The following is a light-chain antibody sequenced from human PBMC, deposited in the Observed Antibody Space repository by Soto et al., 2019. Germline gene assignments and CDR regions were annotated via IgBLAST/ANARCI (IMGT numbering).Light chain of an antibody. CDR3: ETWDSNTRV. CDR2: LEGSGSY. CDR1: SGHGSYI. Sequence: QSVLTQSSSASASPGSSVTLTCTLSSGHGSYIIAWHQQQPGKAPRYLMKLEGSGSYNKGSGVPDRFSGSSSGADRYLTISNLQFEDEADYYCETWDSNTRVFGGGTKLTVL. J-gene: IGLJ2*01. V-gene: IGLV4-60*02.